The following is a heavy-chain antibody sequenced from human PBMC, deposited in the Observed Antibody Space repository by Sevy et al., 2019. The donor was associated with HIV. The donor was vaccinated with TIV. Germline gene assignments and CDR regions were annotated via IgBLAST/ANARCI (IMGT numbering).Heavy chain of an antibody. Sequence: GGSLRLSCTTSGFTFDDYAMSWFRQPPGKGLEWVAFITRNSYEAYGETTDYAASVKGRFIISRDDSKSIAYLQMNSLKTEDTAFYYCTRGLATADTPEYYFDYWGQGTLVTVSS. V-gene: IGHV3-49*03. D-gene: IGHD5-12*01. CDR2: ITRNSYEAYGETT. J-gene: IGHJ4*02. CDR3: TRGLATADTPEYYFDY. CDR1: GFTFDDYA.